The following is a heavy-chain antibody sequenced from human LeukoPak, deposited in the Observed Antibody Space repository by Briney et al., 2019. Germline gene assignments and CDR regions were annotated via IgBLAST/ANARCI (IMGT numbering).Heavy chain of an antibody. D-gene: IGHD6-19*01. CDR3: VRQKAVARRTTSVYWHYIDV. V-gene: IGHV5-51*01. J-gene: IGHJ6*04. CDR1: EYTFVRSW. CDR2: VYPRDSVT. Sequence: GESLNISCQASEYTFVRSWIGWARQMPGKGFNWLGIVYPRDSVTRYGPSIEGHETLTADTSIDTAYLPWRSLRASDTANYFCVRQKAVARRTTSVYWHYIDVWGKGDAVTVSS.